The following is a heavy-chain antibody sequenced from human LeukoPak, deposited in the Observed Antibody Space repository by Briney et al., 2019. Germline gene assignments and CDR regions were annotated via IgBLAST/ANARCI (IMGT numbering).Heavy chain of an antibody. CDR1: GDSINFYS. J-gene: IGHJ5*01. CDR2: IYYSGSA. D-gene: IGHD4-11*01. V-gene: IGHV4-59*08. CDR3: ARLLHDWFDS. Sequence: SETLSLTCTVSGDSINFYSWSWIRQPPGKGLEWIGYIYYSGSANYNPSLKSRVTISIDTSKNQFSLKLTSVTAADTAVYYCARLLHDWFDSWGQGTLVTVSS.